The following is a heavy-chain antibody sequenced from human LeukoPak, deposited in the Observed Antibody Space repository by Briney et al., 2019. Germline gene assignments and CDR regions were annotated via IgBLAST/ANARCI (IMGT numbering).Heavy chain of an antibody. CDR2: IIPILGIA. CDR1: GYTFTSYG. Sequence: SVKVSCKASGYTFTSYGISWVRQAPGQGLEWMGRIIPILGIANYAQKFQGRVTITADKSTSTAYMELSSLRSEDTAVYYCARSNWNYARYYYGMDVWGQGTTVTVSS. CDR3: ARSNWNYARYYYGMDV. V-gene: IGHV1-69*04. D-gene: IGHD1-7*01. J-gene: IGHJ6*02.